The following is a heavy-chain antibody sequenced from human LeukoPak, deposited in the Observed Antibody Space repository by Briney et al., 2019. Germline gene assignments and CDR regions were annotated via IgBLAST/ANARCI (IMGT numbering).Heavy chain of an antibody. Sequence: ASVKVSCKASEYTFIDYYIHWVRQAPGQGLEWMGWINPDNGDTIYAQKFQGRVTMTRDTSISTVYMELSRLRSDDTAVYYCASVPRGYSYDYGVYFDYWGQGTLVTVSS. CDR2: INPDNGDT. CDR3: ASVPRGYSYDYGVYFDY. D-gene: IGHD5-18*01. J-gene: IGHJ4*02. CDR1: EYTFIDYY. V-gene: IGHV1-2*02.